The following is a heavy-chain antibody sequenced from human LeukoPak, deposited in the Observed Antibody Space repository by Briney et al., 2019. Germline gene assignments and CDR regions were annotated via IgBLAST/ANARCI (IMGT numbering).Heavy chain of an antibody. Sequence: SETLSLTCAVSGGSISTYYWGWIRQPPGKGLEWIGSIYYSGSTYYNPSLKSRVTISVDTSKNQFSVKLSSVTAADTAVYYCARRPGGLERNWFDPWGQGTLVTVSS. CDR1: GGSISTYY. D-gene: IGHD1-1*01. V-gene: IGHV4-39*01. CDR3: ARRPGGLERNWFDP. J-gene: IGHJ5*02. CDR2: IYYSGST.